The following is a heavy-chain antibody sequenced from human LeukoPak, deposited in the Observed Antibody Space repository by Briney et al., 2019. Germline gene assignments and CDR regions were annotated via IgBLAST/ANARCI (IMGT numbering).Heavy chain of an antibody. CDR3: AREIVTMVTSDWFDP. D-gene: IGHD4/OR15-4a*01. V-gene: IGHV4-61*02. CDR2: IYSSGST. J-gene: IGHJ5*02. CDR1: GDSISSGDYY. Sequence: SETLSLTCTVSGDSISSGDYYWSWIRQPAGKGLEWIGRIYSSGSTNYNPSLKSRVTMSVDTSKNQFSLKLSSVTAADTAVYYCAREIVTMVTSDWFDPWGQGTLVTVSS.